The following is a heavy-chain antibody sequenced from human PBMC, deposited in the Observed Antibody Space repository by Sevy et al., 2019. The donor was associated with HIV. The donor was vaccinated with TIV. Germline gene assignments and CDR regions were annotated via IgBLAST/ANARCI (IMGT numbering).Heavy chain of an antibody. CDR3: ARDRITMVRGASYYGMDV. Sequence: GGSLRLSCAASGFTFSSYSMNWVRQAPGKGLEWVSYISSSSSTIYYADSVKGRFTISRDNAKNSLYLQMNSLRDEDTAVYYCARDRITMVRGASYYGMDVWGQGTTVTVSS. CDR1: GFTFSSYS. D-gene: IGHD3-10*01. V-gene: IGHV3-48*02. CDR2: ISSSSSTI. J-gene: IGHJ6*02.